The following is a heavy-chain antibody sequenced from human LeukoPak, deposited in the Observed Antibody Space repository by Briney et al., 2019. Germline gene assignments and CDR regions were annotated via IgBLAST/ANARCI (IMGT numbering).Heavy chain of an antibody. CDR3: AKAPRPSIAAAKFDP. V-gene: IGHV3-9*01. CDR2: ISWNSGSI. Sequence: GGSLRLSCAASGFTFDDYAMHWVRQAPGKGLEWVSGISWNSGSIGYADSVKGRFTISRDNAKNSLYLQMTSLRAEDTALYYCAKAPRPSIAAAKFDPWGQGTLVTVSS. J-gene: IGHJ5*02. D-gene: IGHD6-13*01. CDR1: GFTFDDYA.